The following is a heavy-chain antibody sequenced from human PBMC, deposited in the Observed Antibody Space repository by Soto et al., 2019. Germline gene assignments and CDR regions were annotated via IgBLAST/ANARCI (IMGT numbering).Heavy chain of an antibody. J-gene: IGHJ6*02. CDR3: ARSSVLMVYAIRGMYGMDV. Sequence: GASVKVSCKASGYTFTGYYMHWVRQAPGQGLEWMGWINPNSGGTNYAQKFQGWVTMTRDTSISTAYMELSRLRSDDTAVYYCARSSVLMVYAIRGMYGMDVWGQGTTVTVSS. CDR1: GYTFTGYY. CDR2: INPNSGGT. D-gene: IGHD2-8*01. V-gene: IGHV1-2*04.